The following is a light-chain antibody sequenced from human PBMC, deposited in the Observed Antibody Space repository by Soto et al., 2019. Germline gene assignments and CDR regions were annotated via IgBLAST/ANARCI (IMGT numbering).Light chain of an antibody. CDR2: GAS. J-gene: IGKJ1*01. CDR3: QQYGSSPTWT. V-gene: IGKV3-20*01. Sequence: EIVLTQSPATLSLSPGERATLSCRASQGVSRYLAWYQQKPGQAPRLLIYGASTRATGIPARFSGSGSGTEFTLTISSLEFGDSAVYYCQQYGSSPTWTFGQGTKVDI. CDR1: QGVSRY.